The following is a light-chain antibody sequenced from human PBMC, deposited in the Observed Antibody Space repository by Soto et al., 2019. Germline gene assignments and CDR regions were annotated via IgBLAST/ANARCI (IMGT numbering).Light chain of an antibody. V-gene: IGKV1-5*03. Sequence: DIQLTQSPSTLSASVGDRVTITCRASERINNWLAWYQQKPGKAPNLLIYKASTLESGVPSRFSGSGSGTEFTLTISSLQPDDFATYYCQQYNSYSWTFGQGTKVDIK. CDR3: QQYNSYSWT. CDR1: ERINNW. CDR2: KAS. J-gene: IGKJ1*01.